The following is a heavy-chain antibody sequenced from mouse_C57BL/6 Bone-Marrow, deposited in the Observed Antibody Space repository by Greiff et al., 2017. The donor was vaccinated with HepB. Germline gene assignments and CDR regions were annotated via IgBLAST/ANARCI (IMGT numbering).Heavy chain of an antibody. J-gene: IGHJ3*01. D-gene: IGHD1-1*02. CDR1: GFTFSSYA. CDR3: ARDQGGGREFAY. CDR2: ISDGGSYT. Sequence: EVKLVESGGGLVKPGGSLKLSCAASGFTFSSYAMSWVRQTPEKRLEWVATISDGGSYTYYPDNVKGRFTISRDNAKNNLYLQMSHLKSEDTAMYYCARDQGGGREFAYWGQGTLVTVSA. V-gene: IGHV5-4*01.